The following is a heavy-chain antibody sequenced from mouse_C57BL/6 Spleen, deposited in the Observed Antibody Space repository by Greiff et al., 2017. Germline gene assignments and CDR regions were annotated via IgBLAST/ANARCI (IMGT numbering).Heavy chain of an antibody. CDR2: ISDGGSYT. J-gene: IGHJ3*01. Sequence: EVKLMESGGGLVKPGGSLKLSCAASGFTFSSYAMSWVRQTPEKRLEWVATISDGGSYTYYPDNVKGRFTISRDNAKNILYLQMSHLKSEDTAMYYCARDNYGSSYWFAYWGQGTLVTVSA. CDR3: ARDNYGSSYWFAY. D-gene: IGHD1-1*01. CDR1: GFTFSSYA. V-gene: IGHV5-4*01.